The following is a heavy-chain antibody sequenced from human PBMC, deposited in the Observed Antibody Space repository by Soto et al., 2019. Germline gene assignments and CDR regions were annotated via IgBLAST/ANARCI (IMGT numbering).Heavy chain of an antibody. CDR2: INAGNGNT. V-gene: IGHV1-3*01. CDR1: GYTFNNYA. D-gene: IGHD2-2*01. J-gene: IGHJ6*02. Sequence: GASVKVSCKASGYTFNNYAMHWVRQDPGQRLEWMGWINAGNGNTKYSQKFQGRVTITRDTSASTAYMELSSLRSEDTAVYYCAREERYCSSTSCYHYYGMDVWGQGTTVTVSS. CDR3: AREERYCSSTSCYHYYGMDV.